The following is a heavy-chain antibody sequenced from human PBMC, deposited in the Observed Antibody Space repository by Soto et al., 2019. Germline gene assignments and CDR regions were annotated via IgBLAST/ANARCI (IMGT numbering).Heavy chain of an antibody. J-gene: IGHJ5*02. V-gene: IGHV3-23*01. CDR1: GFTFSSYA. D-gene: IGHD1-1*01. CDR2: ISGSDART. CDR3: AKSLNINWKNWFDP. Sequence: GGSLRLSCAASGFTFSSYAMNWVRQAPGKGLEWVSIISGSDARTYYADSVKGRFAISRDNSKNTLYLDMNSLRAEDTAVYYCAKSLNINWKNWFDPWGQGTLVTVSS.